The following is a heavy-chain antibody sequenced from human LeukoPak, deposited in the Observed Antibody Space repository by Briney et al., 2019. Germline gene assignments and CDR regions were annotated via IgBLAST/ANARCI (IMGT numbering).Heavy chain of an antibody. Sequence: GGSLRLSCAAPGFTFSSYAMSWGRQAPGKGPGWDSAISGGGGSTYYADSVMGRFTISRDNSKNTLYLQMNSLRAEDTAVYYYANNPSIVGARSYYFDYWGQGTLVTVSS. J-gene: IGHJ4*02. CDR2: ISGGGGST. V-gene: IGHV3-23*01. CDR3: ANNPSIVGARSYYFDY. CDR1: GFTFSSYA. D-gene: IGHD1-26*01.